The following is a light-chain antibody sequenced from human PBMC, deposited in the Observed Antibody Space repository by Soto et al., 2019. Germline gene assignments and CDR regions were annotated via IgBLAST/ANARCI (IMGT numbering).Light chain of an antibody. Sequence: EIVMTQSPATLSVSPGERDTLSCMASQSVSSNLAWYQQKPGQAPRLLIYGAYTRATGIPARFSGSGSGTDFTLTISSLQPEDFATYYCQPSYSTPLTVGEGTKVDIK. CDR1: QSVSSN. V-gene: IGKV3-15*01. CDR3: QPSYSTPLT. J-gene: IGKJ4*01. CDR2: GAY.